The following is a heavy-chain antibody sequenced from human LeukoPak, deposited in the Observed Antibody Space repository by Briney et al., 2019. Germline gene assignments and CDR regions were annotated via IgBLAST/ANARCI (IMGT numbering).Heavy chain of an antibody. J-gene: IGHJ6*02. CDR2: IKRDGSEK. D-gene: IGHD3-10*01. V-gene: IGHV3-7*01. Sequence: GGSLRLSCTASGFTFGDYLMSWFRQAPGKGLEWVANIKRDGSEKYYAASVKGRFTISSDNAQNSRYLKMNSLRAEDTAVYYCARDEDQLGSYYYGMDVWGQGTTVTVSS. CDR1: GFTFGDYL. CDR3: ARDEDQLGSYYYGMDV.